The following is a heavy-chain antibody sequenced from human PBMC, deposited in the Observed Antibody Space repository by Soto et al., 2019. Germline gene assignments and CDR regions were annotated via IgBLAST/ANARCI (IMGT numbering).Heavy chain of an antibody. V-gene: IGHV3-48*01. CDR3: AREYCSSTSCLNWFDP. Sequence: GGSLRLSCAASGFTFSSYSMNWVRQAPGKGLEWVSYISSSSSTIYYADSVKGRFTISRDNAKNSLYLQMNSLRAEDTAVYYWAREYCSSTSCLNWFDPWGQGTLVTVSS. D-gene: IGHD2-2*01. J-gene: IGHJ5*02. CDR1: GFTFSSYS. CDR2: ISSSSSTI.